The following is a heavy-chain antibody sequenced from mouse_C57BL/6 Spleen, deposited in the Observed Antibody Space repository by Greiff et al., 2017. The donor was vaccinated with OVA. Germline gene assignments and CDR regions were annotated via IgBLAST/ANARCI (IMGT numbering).Heavy chain of an antibody. V-gene: IGHV1-81*01. Sequence: VKVVESGAELARPGASVKLSCKASGYTFTSYGISWVKQRTGQGLEWIGEIYPRSGNTYYNEKFKGKATLTADKSSSTAYMELRSLTSEDSAVYFCARHWDEGDYWGQGTTLTVSS. D-gene: IGHD4-1*01. CDR1: GYTFTSYG. CDR3: ARHWDEGDY. CDR2: IYPRSGNT. J-gene: IGHJ2*01.